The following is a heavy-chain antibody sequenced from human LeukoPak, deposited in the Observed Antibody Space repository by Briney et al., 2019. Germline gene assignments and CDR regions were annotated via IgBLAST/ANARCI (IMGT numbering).Heavy chain of an antibody. Sequence: GGSLRLSCAASGFTFSSYAMHWVRQAPGKGLEWVSYISSSSSPIYYADSVKGRFTISRDNAKNSPYLQMNSLRAEDTAVYYCASRDIAVAYYFDYWGQGTLVTVSS. V-gene: IGHV3-48*01. D-gene: IGHD6-19*01. CDR1: GFTFSSYA. J-gene: IGHJ4*02. CDR3: ASRDIAVAYYFDY. CDR2: ISSSSSPI.